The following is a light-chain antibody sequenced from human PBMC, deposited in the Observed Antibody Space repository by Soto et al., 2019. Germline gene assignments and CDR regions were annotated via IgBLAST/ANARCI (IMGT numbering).Light chain of an antibody. V-gene: IGKV3-15*01. CDR2: GAS. CDR3: QQYHNWPPLT. J-gene: IGKJ4*01. CDR1: QSVRTN. Sequence: EIVLTQSPATLSVSPGARATLSCRASQSVRTNLAWYQQKPGQAPRLLIYGASTRATGIPARFSGSGSGTEFTLTISSLQSEDFAVYYCQQYHNWPPLTFGGGTKVDIK.